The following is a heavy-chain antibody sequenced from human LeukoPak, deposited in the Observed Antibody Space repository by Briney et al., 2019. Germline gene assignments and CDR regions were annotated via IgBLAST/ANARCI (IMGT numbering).Heavy chain of an antibody. D-gene: IGHD6-6*01. V-gene: IGHV3-64D*09. J-gene: IGHJ4*02. CDR2: ISSIGVST. Sequence: GGSLRLSCSASGFTISIYAMHWVRQAPGEGLGYVSGISSIGVSTYYADSVKGRFTISRDNSKDTMFLQMSSLRAEDTAVYYCVKGGQYSSSSHFDYWGQGTLVTVSS. CDR1: GFTISIYA. CDR3: VKGGQYSSSSHFDY.